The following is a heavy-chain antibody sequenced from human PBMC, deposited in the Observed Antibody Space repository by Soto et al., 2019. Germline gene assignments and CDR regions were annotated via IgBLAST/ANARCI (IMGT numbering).Heavy chain of an antibody. Sequence: GDSVKVSCETSGYTFTRHWMHWVRQAPGQGLEWMGIINPDDYTTSYAQKFQGRVTLTRDTSTSTVFMELTSLRSEDTAIYYCARDQGGSAYGSAWWGFDPWG. J-gene: IGHJ5*02. CDR2: INPDDYTT. CDR1: GYTFTRHW. CDR3: ARDQGGSAYGSAWWGFDP. D-gene: IGHD3-10*01. V-gene: IGHV1-46*01.